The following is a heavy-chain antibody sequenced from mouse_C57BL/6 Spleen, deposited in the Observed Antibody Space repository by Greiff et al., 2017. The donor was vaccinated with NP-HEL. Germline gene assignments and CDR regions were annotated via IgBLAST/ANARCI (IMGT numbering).Heavy chain of an antibody. V-gene: IGHV14-4*01. CDR1: GFNIKDDY. CDR3: TTSGYDYDDGDYYAMDY. Sequence: EVQLVESGAELVRPGASVKLSCTASGFNIKDDYMHWVKQRPEQGLEWIGWIDPENGDTEYASKFQGKATITADTSSNTAYLQLSSLTSEDTAVYYCTTSGYDYDDGDYYAMDYWGQGTSVTVSS. CDR2: IDPENGDT. D-gene: IGHD2-4*01. J-gene: IGHJ4*01.